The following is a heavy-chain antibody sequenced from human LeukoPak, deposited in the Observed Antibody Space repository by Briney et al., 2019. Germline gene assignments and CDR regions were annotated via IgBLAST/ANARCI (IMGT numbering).Heavy chain of an antibody. D-gene: IGHD3-10*01. J-gene: IGHJ4*02. CDR1: RFKFSGYA. V-gene: IGHV3-23*01. CDR3: ARVPYVSGTFDY. CDR2: ISGSGGST. Sequence: GGSLRLSCSAARFKFSGYAMSWVRQAPGKGLEWVSVISGSGGSTFYADAVKGRFTISRDNSKNTLYLQMNSLRTEDTAVYYCARVPYVSGTFDYWGQGTLVTVSS.